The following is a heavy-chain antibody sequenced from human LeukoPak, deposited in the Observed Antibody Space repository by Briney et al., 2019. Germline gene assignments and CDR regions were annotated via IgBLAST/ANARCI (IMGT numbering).Heavy chain of an antibody. CDR1: GGSISSYY. J-gene: IGHJ4*02. CDR3: ARNGGNSDYDY. D-gene: IGHD4-23*01. CDR2: IYYSGST. Sequence: SETLSLTCTVSGGSISSYYWSWIRQPPGKGLEWIGYIYYSGSTNYNPSLKSRVTISVDTSKNQFSLKLSSVTAADTAVYYRARNGGNSDYDYWGQGTLVTVSA. V-gene: IGHV4-59*01.